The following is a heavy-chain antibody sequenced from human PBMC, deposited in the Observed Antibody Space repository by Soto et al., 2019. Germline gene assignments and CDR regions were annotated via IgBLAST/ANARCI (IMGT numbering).Heavy chain of an antibody. J-gene: IGHJ2*01. D-gene: IGHD3-22*01. CDR3: AAVYYDSSGSPLDWYFDF. Sequence: SVKVSCKASGFTFTSSAVQWVRQARGQRLEWIGWIVVGSGNTNYAQKFQERVTITRDMSTSTAYMELSSLRSEDTAVYYCAAVYYDSSGSPLDWYFDFWGRGTLVTVSS. CDR2: IVVGSGNT. CDR1: GFTFTSSA. V-gene: IGHV1-58*01.